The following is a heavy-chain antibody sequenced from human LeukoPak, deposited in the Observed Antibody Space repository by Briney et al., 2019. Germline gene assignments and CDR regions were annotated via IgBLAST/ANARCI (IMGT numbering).Heavy chain of an antibody. CDR2: TYYSGST. V-gene: IGHV4-39*01. J-gene: IGHJ3*02. D-gene: IGHD5-18*01. Sequence: SETLSLTCTVSGGSISSSSYYWGWIRQPPGTGLEWIGSTYYSGSTYYNPSLKSRVTISVDTSKNQFSLKLSSVTAADTAVYYCATSLWLGAFDIWGQGTMVTVSS. CDR1: GGSISSSSYY. CDR3: ATSLWLGAFDI.